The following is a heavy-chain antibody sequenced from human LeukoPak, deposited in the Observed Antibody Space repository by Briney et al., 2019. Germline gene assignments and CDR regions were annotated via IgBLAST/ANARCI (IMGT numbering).Heavy chain of an antibody. CDR3: ARESTTVTSHFDY. Sequence: SETLPLTCSVSGGSISGHYWTWIRQPPGKGLEWIGCMFYSGSTNYSPSLKSRVTISVGTSKNQFSLKLSSVTAADTAVYYCARESTTVTSHFDYWGQGTLVTVSS. CDR2: MFYSGST. D-gene: IGHD4-17*01. CDR1: GGSISGHY. J-gene: IGHJ4*02. V-gene: IGHV4-59*11.